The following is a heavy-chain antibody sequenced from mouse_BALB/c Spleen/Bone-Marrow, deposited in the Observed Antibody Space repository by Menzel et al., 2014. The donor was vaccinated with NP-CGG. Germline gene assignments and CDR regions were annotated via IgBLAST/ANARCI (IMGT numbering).Heavy chain of an antibody. CDR2: INPSNGGT. CDR1: GYTFTSYY. Sequence: QVQLQQSGAELVKPGASVKLSCKASGYTFTSYYMYWVKQRPGQGLEWFGGINPSNGGTNFNEKFKNKATLTVDKSSSTAYMQRSSLTSEDSAVYYCSRGRRDALDYWGQGTSVTVSS. J-gene: IGHJ4*01. V-gene: IGHV1S81*02. CDR3: SRGRRDALDY.